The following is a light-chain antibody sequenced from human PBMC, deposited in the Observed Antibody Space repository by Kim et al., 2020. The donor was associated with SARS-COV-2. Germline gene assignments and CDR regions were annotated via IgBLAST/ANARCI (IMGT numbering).Light chain of an antibody. V-gene: IGLV3-19*01. J-gene: IGLJ3*02. CDR1: SLRSYY. CDR3: NSRDSSGHHLV. CDR2: EKN. Sequence: SSELTQDPAVSVALGQTVRITCQGDSLRSYYASWYQQSPGQAPLLVIYEKNNRPSGIPDRFSGSSSGNTTSLTITGAQAEDEADYYCNSRDSSGHHLVFG.